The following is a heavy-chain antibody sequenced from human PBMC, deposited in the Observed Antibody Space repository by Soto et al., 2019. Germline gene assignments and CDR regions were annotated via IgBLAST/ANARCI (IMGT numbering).Heavy chain of an antibody. CDR3: ARDFCSGGSCYSVSNYMDV. J-gene: IGHJ6*03. CDR1: GYTFTGYY. CDR2: INPNSGGT. V-gene: IGHV1-2*04. D-gene: IGHD2-15*01. Sequence: ASVKVSCKASGYTFTGYYMHWVRRAPGQGLEWMGWINPNSGGTNYAQKFQGWVTMTRDTSISTAYMELSRLRSDDTAVYYCARDFCSGGSCYSVSNYMDVWGKGTTVTVSS.